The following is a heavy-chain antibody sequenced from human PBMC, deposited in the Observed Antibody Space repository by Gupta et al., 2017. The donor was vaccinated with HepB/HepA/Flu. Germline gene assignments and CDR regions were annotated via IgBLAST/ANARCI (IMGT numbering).Heavy chain of an antibody. D-gene: IGHD5-18*01. CDR3: ARDSEGGYSYVDY. Sequence: QVQLVQSGAEVKKPGASVKVSCKASGYPFTTDYMHWVRQAPGQGLEWMGIINPTGGSTGYAQQFQGRVTMTRDTSTRTVYMELSSLRSEDTAVYYCARDSEGGYSYVDYWGQGTLVTVSS. CDR2: INPTGGST. CDR1: GYPFTTDY. J-gene: IGHJ4*02. V-gene: IGHV1-46*01.